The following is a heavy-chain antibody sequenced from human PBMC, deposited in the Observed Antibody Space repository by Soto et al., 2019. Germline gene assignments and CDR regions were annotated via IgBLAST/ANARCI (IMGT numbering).Heavy chain of an antibody. CDR3: ARPSGDYGGNSYYGMDV. Sequence: PGESLKISCKGSGYSFTSYWIGWVRQMPGKGLEWMGIIYPGDSGTRYSPSFQGQVTISADKSISTAYLQWSSLKASDTAMYYCARPSGDYGGNSYYGMDVWGQGTTVTVSS. J-gene: IGHJ6*02. CDR1: GYSFTSYW. CDR2: IYPGDSGT. D-gene: IGHD4-17*01. V-gene: IGHV5-51*01.